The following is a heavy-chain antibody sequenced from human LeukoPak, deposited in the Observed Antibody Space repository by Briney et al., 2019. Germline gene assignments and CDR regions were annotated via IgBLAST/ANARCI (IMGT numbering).Heavy chain of an antibody. CDR1: GGSISSYY. J-gene: IGHJ4*02. D-gene: IGHD5-12*01. CDR2: IYYSGST. CDR3: ARERIVATIPYFDY. Sequence: PSEILSLTCTVSGGSISSYYWSWIRQPPGKGLEWIGYIYYSGSTNYNPSLKSRVTISVDTSKNQFSLKLSSVTAADTAVYYCARERIVATIPYFDYWGQGTLVTVSS. V-gene: IGHV4-59*01.